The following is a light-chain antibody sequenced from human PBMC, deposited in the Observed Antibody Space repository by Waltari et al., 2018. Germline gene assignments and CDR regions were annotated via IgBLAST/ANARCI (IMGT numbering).Light chain of an antibody. V-gene: IGKV3D-15*01. J-gene: IGKJ1*01. CDR2: VAS. CDR3: QQYNNWPQAWT. Sequence: EIVVTPSPATLSVSPGESATLPCRTRQSVANNCAWYQQKFGQAPRLLIYVASTRASGIPARFSGSGSGTEFTLTISSLQSEDSAVYYCQQYNNWPQAWTFGQGSKVEIK. CDR1: QSVANN.